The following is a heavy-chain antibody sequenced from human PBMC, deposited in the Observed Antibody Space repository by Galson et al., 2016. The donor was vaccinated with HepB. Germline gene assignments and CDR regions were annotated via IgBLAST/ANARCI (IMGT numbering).Heavy chain of an antibody. CDR3: ARDGISSLDQ. CDR1: GFTLSSYG. CDR2: IWYDGVNT. D-gene: IGHD2/OR15-2a*01. Sequence: SLRLSCAASGFTLSSYGIHWVRQAPGKGLEWVAVIWYDGVNTYYADSVKGRFTISRDNSKNTLSLQMNSLRAEDTAIYYCARDGISSLDQWGQGILVTVSS. V-gene: IGHV3-33*01. J-gene: IGHJ4*02.